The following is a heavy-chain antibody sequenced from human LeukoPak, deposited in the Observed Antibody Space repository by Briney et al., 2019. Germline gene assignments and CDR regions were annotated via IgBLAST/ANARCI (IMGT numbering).Heavy chain of an antibody. V-gene: IGHV2-5*02. Sequence: SGPTLTQPTKTRTLTYTFSGFPLRTSGGGVGWIRQPPGKALEWLTPINWDEDQRYSPSLKSSLTTTKATSKNHVVLTMTNMDPVDTATYYGAHIRLDSSSWVPLGFDYWGRGTLVTVSS. CDR1: GFPLRTSGGG. J-gene: IGHJ4*02. D-gene: IGHD6-13*01. CDR2: INWDEDQ. CDR3: AHIRLDSSSWVPLGFDY.